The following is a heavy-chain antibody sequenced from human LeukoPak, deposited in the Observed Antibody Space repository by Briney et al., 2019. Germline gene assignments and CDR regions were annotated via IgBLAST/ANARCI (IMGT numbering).Heavy chain of an antibody. CDR2: MNPNSGGT. D-gene: IGHD3-10*01. V-gene: IGHV1-2*02. Sequence: ASVKVSFKTSGYTFTSYYLHWVRQAPGQGLEYMGWMNPNSGGTKYAQKFQGRVTMTRDSSISTAYLELNRLTSDDTAVYYCARGMYFYGSGSPLDFWGQGTLVTFSS. J-gene: IGHJ4*02. CDR3: ARGMYFYGSGSPLDF. CDR1: GYTFTSYY.